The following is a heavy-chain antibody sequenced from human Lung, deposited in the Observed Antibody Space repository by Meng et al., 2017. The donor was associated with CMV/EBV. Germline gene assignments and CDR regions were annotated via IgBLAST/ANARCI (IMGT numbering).Heavy chain of an antibody. CDR3: AREAETANDD. J-gene: IGHJ4*02. CDR2: INPRGGGP. CDR1: GYTFADYF. Sequence: ASVXVSCKASGYTFADYFIHWVRQAPGQGLEWMGRINPRGGGPNYVQKYQDRVTLTMDTSITTAYLEMSGLTSEDTAVYYCAREAETANDDWGQGTLVTVSS. D-gene: IGHD5-18*01. V-gene: IGHV1-2*02.